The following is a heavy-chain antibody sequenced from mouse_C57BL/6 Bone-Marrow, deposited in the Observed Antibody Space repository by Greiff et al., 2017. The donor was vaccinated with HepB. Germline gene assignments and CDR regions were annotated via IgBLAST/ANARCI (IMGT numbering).Heavy chain of an antibody. D-gene: IGHD1-1*01. CDR1: GYTFTDYY. J-gene: IGHJ4*01. CDR3: AREGYYYGSGYAMDY. CDR2: IYPGSGNT. Sequence: QVQLKESGAELVRPGASVKLSCKASGYTFTDYYINWVKQRPGQGLEWIARIYPGSGNTYYNEKFKGKATLTAEKSSSTAYLQLSSLTSEDSAVYFCAREGYYYGSGYAMDYWGQGTSVTVSS. V-gene: IGHV1-76*01.